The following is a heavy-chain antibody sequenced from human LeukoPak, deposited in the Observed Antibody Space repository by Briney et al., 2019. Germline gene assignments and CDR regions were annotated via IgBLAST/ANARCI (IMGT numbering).Heavy chain of an antibody. CDR1: GFTFDDYA. CDR2: ISWNSGSI. V-gene: IGHV3-9*01. Sequence: GGSLRLSCAASGFTFDDYAMHWVRQAPGKGLEWVSGISWNSGSIGYADSVKGRFTISRDNAKNSLYLQMNSLRAEDTAVYYCGSSGWYGDYWGQGTLVTVSS. D-gene: IGHD6-19*01. J-gene: IGHJ4*02. CDR3: GSSGWYGDY.